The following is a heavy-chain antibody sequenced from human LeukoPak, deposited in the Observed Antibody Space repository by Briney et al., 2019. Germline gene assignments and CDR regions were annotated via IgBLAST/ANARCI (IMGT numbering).Heavy chain of an antibody. CDR3: FSGTLSRDAFDI. V-gene: IGHV4-34*01. D-gene: IGHD1-1*01. CDR1: GGSFSGYY. J-gene: IGHJ3*02. CDR2: INHSGST. Sequence: SETLSLTCAVYGGSFSGYYWSWIRQPPGKGLEWIGEINHSGSTNYNPSLKSRVTISVDTSKNQFSLKLSSVTAADTAVYYCFSGTLSRDAFDIWGQGTMVTVSS.